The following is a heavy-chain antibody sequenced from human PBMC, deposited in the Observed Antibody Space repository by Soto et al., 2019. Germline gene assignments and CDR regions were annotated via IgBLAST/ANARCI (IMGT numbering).Heavy chain of an antibody. Sequence: QVQLVQSGAEVKKPGASVKVSCKASGYTFTGYYMHWVRQAPGQGLEWMGWINPNSGGTNYAQKFRGWGAMTRDTSISTAYMELSRLRSDDTAVYYCARGNGSGSYYYFDYWGQGTLVTVSS. D-gene: IGHD3-10*01. J-gene: IGHJ4*02. V-gene: IGHV1-2*04. CDR2: INPNSGGT. CDR1: GYTFTGYY. CDR3: ARGNGSGSYYYFDY.